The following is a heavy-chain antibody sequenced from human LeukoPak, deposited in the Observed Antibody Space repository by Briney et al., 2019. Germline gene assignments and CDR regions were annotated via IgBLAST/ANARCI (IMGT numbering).Heavy chain of an antibody. CDR3: AKDAWLAKYYFDY. Sequence: GGSLRLSCTASGFTFTSNGMHWVRQAPGKGLEWVAVIWYDGSNKYYADSVKGRFTISRDNSKNTLYLQMNSLRAEDTAVYYCAKDAWLAKYYFDYWGQGTLVTVSS. V-gene: IGHV3-33*06. CDR2: IWYDGSNK. J-gene: IGHJ4*02. D-gene: IGHD6-19*01. CDR1: GFTFTSNG.